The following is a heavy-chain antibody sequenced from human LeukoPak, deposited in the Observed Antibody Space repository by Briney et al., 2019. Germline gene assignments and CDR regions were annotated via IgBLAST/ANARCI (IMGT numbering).Heavy chain of an antibody. J-gene: IGHJ4*02. CDR1: GFTVSSNY. D-gene: IGHD3-22*01. Sequence: PGGSLRLSCAASGFTVSSNYMSWVRQAPGKGLEWVSVIYSGGSTYYADSVKGRFTISRDNSKNTLYLQMNSLRAEDTAVYYCARVVNYYDSSGYFDYWGQGTLVTVSS. CDR2: IYSGGST. V-gene: IGHV3-53*01. CDR3: ARVVNYYDSSGYFDY.